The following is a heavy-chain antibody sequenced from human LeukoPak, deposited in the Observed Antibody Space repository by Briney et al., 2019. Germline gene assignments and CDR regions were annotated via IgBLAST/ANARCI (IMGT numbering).Heavy chain of an antibody. D-gene: IGHD6-19*01. CDR2: IYYSGST. J-gene: IGHJ4*02. CDR3: ARSSSGWYAGNVDY. Sequence: SETLSLTCTVSGGSISSSSYYWGWIRQPPGKGLEWIGSIYYSGSTYYNPSLKSRVTISVDTSKNQFSLKLSSVTAADTAVYYCARSSSGWYAGNVDYWGQGTLVTVSS. CDR1: GGSISSSSYY. V-gene: IGHV4-39*01.